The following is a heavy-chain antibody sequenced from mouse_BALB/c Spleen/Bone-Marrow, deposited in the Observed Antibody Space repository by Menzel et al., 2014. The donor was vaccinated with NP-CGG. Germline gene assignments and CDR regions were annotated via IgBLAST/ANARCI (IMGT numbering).Heavy chain of an antibody. Sequence: EVQGVESGGGLVQPGGSRKLSCAASGFTFSSFGMHWVRQAPERGLEWVAYISSGSSTIFYADTVKGRFTISRDNPKNTLFLQMTCLRSEDTAMYYCTRGGNWEDFDYWGQGTTLTVSS. V-gene: IGHV5-17*02. CDR2: ISSGSSTI. CDR1: GFTFSSFG. CDR3: TRGGNWEDFDY. J-gene: IGHJ2*01. D-gene: IGHD4-1*01.